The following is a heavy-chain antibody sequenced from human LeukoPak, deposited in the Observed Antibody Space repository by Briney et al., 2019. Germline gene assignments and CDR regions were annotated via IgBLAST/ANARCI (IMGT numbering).Heavy chain of an antibody. V-gene: IGHV1-8*01. J-gene: IGHJ6*02. CDR2: MNPNSGNT. Sequence: ASVKVSCKASGYTFTSYDINWVQQATGQGLEWMGWMNPNSGNTGYAQKFQGRVTMTRNTSISTAYMELSSLRSEDTAVYYCARSTIFGVVIFSYGMDVWGQGTTVTVSS. CDR1: GYTFTSYD. CDR3: ARSTIFGVVIFSYGMDV. D-gene: IGHD3-3*01.